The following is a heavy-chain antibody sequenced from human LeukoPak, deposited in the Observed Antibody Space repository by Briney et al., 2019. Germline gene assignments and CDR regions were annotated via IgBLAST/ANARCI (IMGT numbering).Heavy chain of an antibody. CDR2: ISGSGGYT. V-gene: IGHV3-23*01. Sequence: GGSLRLSCAASGFTFSSYAMSWVRQAPGKGLEWVSAISGSGGYTFYADSVKGRFTISRDNSKNTLYLQMNSLRAEDTAVYYCAKEPPYGDGYRLNFYWGQGTLVTVSS. CDR1: GFTFSSYA. D-gene: IGHD5-24*01. CDR3: AKEPPYGDGYRLNFY. J-gene: IGHJ4*02.